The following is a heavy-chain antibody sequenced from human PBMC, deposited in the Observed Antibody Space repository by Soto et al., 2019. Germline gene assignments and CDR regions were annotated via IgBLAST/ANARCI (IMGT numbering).Heavy chain of an antibody. V-gene: IGHV3-74*01. CDR3: AREVRVRGFAFDI. CDR2: INSDGSST. CDR1: GFTFSSYW. J-gene: IGHJ3*02. D-gene: IGHD3-3*01. Sequence: GGSLRLSCAASGFTFSSYWMHWVRQAPGKGLVWVSRINSDGSSTSYADSVKGRFTISRDNSRNTLFLQMNSLRAEDTAVYYCAREVRVRGFAFDIWGQGTMVTVSS.